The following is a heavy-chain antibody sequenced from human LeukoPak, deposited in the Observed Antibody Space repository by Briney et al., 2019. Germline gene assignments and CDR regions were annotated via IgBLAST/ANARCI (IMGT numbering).Heavy chain of an antibody. CDR1: GFTFSSYS. J-gene: IGHJ5*02. V-gene: IGHV3-21*01. CDR3: AREVDWNDLPSYNWFDP. D-gene: IGHD1-1*01. Sequence: GGSLRLSCAASGFTFSSYSMNWVRQAPGKGLEWVSSISSSSSYIYYADSVKGRFTISRDNAKNPLYLQMNSLRAEDTAVYYCAREVDWNDLPSYNWFDPWGQGTLVTVSS. CDR2: ISSSSSYI.